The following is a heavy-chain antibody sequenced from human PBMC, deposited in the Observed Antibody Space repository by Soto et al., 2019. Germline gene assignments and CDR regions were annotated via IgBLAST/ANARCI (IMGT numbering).Heavy chain of an antibody. CDR1: GGNISSYY. V-gene: IGHV4-59*01. Sequence: SETLSLTCTVSGGNISSYYWSWIRQPPGKGLEWIGYIYYSGSTNYNPSLKSRVTISVDTSKNQFSLKLSSVTAADTAVYYCARDSGGNHFDYWGQGTLVTVSS. D-gene: IGHD2-15*01. CDR3: ARDSGGNHFDY. J-gene: IGHJ4*02. CDR2: IYYSGST.